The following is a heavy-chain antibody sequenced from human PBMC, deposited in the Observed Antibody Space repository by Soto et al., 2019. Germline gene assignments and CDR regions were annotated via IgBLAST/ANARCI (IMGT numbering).Heavy chain of an antibody. Sequence: GGSLRLSCAASGFTVSSNYMSWVRRAPGKGLEWVSVIYSGGSTYYADSVKGRFTISRDNSKNTLYLQMNSLRAEDTAVYYCARDYYESSGLDAFDIWGQGTMVTVSS. CDR3: ARDYYESSGLDAFDI. CDR2: IYSGGST. D-gene: IGHD3-22*01. V-gene: IGHV3-53*01. CDR1: GFTVSSNY. J-gene: IGHJ3*02.